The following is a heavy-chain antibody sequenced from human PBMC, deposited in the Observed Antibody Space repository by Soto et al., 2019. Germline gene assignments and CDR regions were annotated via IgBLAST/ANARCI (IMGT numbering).Heavy chain of an antibody. CDR2: IKEDGSEK. CDR1: GFNFTDYW. V-gene: IGHV3-7*01. D-gene: IGHD4-17*01. CDR3: ATIPSTVTSIY. J-gene: IGHJ4*02. Sequence: GGSLRLSCAASGFNFTDYWMSWVRQAPGKGLEWVANIKEDGSEKNYVDSVKGRFTISRDNAENSLFLQMNSLRAEDTALHYCATIPSTVTSIYWGQGTLVTVSS.